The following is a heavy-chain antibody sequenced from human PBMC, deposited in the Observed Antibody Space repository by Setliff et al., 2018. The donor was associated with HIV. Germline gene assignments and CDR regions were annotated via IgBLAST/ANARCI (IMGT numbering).Heavy chain of an antibody. Sequence: LSLTCTVSGGSISSYYWSWIRQPAGKRLEFIGRISAAGTINYNPSLRSRVTLSVDTSENQFSLTVNSVTAADTAMYFCARDEGRATGSWWDRSASWYLDYWGHGILVTVSS. CDR2: ISAAGTI. CDR3: ARDEGRATGSWWDRSASWYLDY. J-gene: IGHJ4*01. V-gene: IGHV4-4*07. D-gene: IGHD6-13*01. CDR1: GGSISSYY.